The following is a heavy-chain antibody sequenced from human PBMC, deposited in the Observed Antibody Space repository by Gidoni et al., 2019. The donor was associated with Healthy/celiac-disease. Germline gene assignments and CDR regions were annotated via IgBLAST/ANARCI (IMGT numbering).Heavy chain of an antibody. D-gene: IGHD5-12*01. CDR3: ARHRAMISTDY. CDR2: IYYSGST. Sequence: QLQLQASGPGLVKPSETLSLTCTVSGGSISSSSYYWGWIRQPPGKGLEWIGSIYYSGSTYYNPSLKSRVTISVDTSKNQFSLKLSSVTAADTAVYYCARHRAMISTDYWGQGTLVTVSS. CDR1: GGSISSSSYY. V-gene: IGHV4-39*01. J-gene: IGHJ4*02.